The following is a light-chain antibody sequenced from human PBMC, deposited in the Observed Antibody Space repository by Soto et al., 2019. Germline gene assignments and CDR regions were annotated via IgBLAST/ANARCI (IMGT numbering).Light chain of an antibody. V-gene: IGLV2-8*01. Sequence: QSPLTQPPSASGSPGQSITISCTGTSSDVGGYNYVSWYQQHPGRAPKLLIHEVNKRPSGVPDRFSGSKSGNTASLTVTGLQAEDEADYYCSSYAGSNILIFGEGTKVTVL. CDR3: SSYAGSNILI. CDR1: SSDVGGYNY. J-gene: IGLJ2*01. CDR2: EVN.